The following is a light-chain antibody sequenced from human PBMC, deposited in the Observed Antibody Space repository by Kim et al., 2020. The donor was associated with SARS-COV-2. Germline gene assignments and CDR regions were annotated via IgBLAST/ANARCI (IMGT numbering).Light chain of an antibody. V-gene: IGLV3-21*04. CDR3: QVWDWSIDHPSWV. J-gene: IGLJ3*02. CDR2: YDS. Sequence: SYELTQPPSVSVAPGKTARITCGGNNIGSKSVHWYQQKPGQAPVLVIYYDSDRPSGIPERFSGSNSGNTATLTISTVEAGDEADYYCQVWDWSIDHPSWV. CDR1: NIGSKS.